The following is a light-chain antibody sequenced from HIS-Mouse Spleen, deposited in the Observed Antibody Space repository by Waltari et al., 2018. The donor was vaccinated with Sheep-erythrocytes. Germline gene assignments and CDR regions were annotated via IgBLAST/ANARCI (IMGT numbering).Light chain of an antibody. CDR1: SLRSYY. J-gene: IGLJ2*01. Sequence: SSELTQDPAVSVALGQTVRITCQGDSLRSYYASWFQQKPGQAPVLVIYGKNNRPSGIPDRFSGSSSGNTASLTISGAQAEDEADFYCNSRDSSGNHLGVVFGGVTKLTVL. CDR3: NSRDSSGNHLGVV. CDR2: GKN. V-gene: IGLV3-19*01.